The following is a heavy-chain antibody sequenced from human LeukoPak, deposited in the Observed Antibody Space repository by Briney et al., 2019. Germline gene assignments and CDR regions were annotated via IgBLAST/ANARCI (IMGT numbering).Heavy chain of an antibody. Sequence: GGSLRLSCAASGFTFSSYSMNWVRQAPGKGLEWVSSISSSNSYIYYADSVKGRFTISRDNAKNSLYLQMNSLRAEDTAVYYCARDQANSYGYVDYWGQGTLVTVSS. CDR2: ISSSNSYI. CDR3: ARDQANSYGYVDY. D-gene: IGHD5-18*01. J-gene: IGHJ4*02. V-gene: IGHV3-21*01. CDR1: GFTFSSYS.